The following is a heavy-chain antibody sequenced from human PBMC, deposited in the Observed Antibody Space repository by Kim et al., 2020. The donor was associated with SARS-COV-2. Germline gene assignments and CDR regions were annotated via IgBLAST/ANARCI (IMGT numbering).Heavy chain of an antibody. CDR1: GFTFSDYY. CDR3: ATRAAVVVPAXIWSXXHXXXDV. J-gene: IGHJ6*01. Sequence: GGSLRLSCAASGFTFSDYYMSWIRQAPGKGLXXGSYXSGSGTTIYHADSVKGRXXTSRXXHKKXXNLXXXSLXXKYTAVDYCATRAAVVVPAXIWSXXHXXXDVWXXGTTXXVS. V-gene: IGHV3-11*01. D-gene: IGHD2-2*02. CDR2: XSGSGTTI.